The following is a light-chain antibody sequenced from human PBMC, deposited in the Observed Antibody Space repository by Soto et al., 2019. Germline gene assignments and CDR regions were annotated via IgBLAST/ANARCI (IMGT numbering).Light chain of an antibody. Sequence: QMTQCPSTLSASVGDRVTITCRASQSMNDWLAWYQQKPGKAPKVLIYDASSLQSGVPSRFSGSGSGTEFTLTIDSLQPDDVATYYCLRYNAFSQTFGQGTKV. CDR2: DAS. V-gene: IGKV1-5*01. CDR3: LRYNAFSQT. J-gene: IGKJ1*01. CDR1: QSMNDW.